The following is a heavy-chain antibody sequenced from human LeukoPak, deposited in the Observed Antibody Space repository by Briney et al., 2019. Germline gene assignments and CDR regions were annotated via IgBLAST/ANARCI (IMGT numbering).Heavy chain of an antibody. J-gene: IGHJ4*02. V-gene: IGHV4-59*01. CDR2: IYYSGST. D-gene: IGHD2-15*01. CDR3: ASMGYCSGGSCYRFDY. Sequence: SETLSLTCTVSGGSISSYYWSWIRQPPGKGRGGIGYIYYSGSTNYNPSLKSRVTISVDTSKNQFSLKLSSVTAADTAVYYCASMGYCSGGSCYRFDYWGQGTLVTVSS. CDR1: GGSISSYY.